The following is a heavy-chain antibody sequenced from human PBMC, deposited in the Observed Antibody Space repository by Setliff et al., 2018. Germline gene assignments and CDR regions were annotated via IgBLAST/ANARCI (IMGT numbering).Heavy chain of an antibody. Sequence: SVKVSCKASGYTFTGYFIHWLRQAPGQGLELMGGIIPAFTTANYAANFNDRLSITADESTSTAYMELRSLRSDDTAVYYCARAPRLEWLLPTFDSWGQGTLVTVSS. V-gene: IGHV1-69*13. J-gene: IGHJ4*02. CDR3: ARAPRLEWLLPTFDS. CDR2: IIPAFTTA. D-gene: IGHD3-3*01. CDR1: GYTFTGYF.